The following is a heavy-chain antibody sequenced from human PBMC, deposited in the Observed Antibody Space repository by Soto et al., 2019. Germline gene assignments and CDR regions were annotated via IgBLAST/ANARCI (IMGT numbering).Heavy chain of an antibody. D-gene: IGHD3-16*01. CDR3: ARAGYDYVWGSSYYFDY. J-gene: IGHJ4*02. CDR1: GGTFSSYA. CDR2: IIPIFGTA. V-gene: IGHV1-69*13. Sequence: AVKVSCKASGGTFSSYAISWVRQAPGKGLEWMGGIIPIFGTANYAQKFQGRVTITADESTSTAYMELSSLRSEDTAVYYCARAGYDYVWGSSYYFDYWGQGTLVTVSS.